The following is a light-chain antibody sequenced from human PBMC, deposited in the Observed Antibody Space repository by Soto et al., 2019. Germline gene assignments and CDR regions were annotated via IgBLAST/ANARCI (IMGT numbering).Light chain of an antibody. J-gene: IGKJ5*01. CDR1: QSISSD. Sequence: EIVMTQSPATLSVSPGEGATLSCRASQSISSDLAWYQQEPGQAPRLLIFDKSSRAPGVPARFSGSGTGTDFTLTLNSLQSEDFGVYYCHQYNNWPPSTFGQGTRLEIK. V-gene: IGKV3-15*01. CDR2: DKS. CDR3: HQYNNWPPST.